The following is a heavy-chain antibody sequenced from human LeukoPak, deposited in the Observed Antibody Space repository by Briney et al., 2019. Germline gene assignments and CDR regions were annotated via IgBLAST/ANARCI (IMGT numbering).Heavy chain of an antibody. D-gene: IGHD2-2*01. V-gene: IGHV4-59*01. CDR3: ARGIYCSSTSCYYYFDY. CDR1: GVSISSYY. Sequence: PSETLSLTCTVSGVSISSYYWSWIRQPPGKGLEWIGYIYYSGSTNYNPSLKSRVTISVDTSKNQFSLKLSSVTAADTAVYYCARGIYCSSTSCYYYFDYWGQGTLVTVSS. CDR2: IYYSGST. J-gene: IGHJ4*02.